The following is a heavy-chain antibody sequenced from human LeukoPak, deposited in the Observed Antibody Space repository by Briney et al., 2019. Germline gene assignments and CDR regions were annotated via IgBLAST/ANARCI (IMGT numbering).Heavy chain of an antibody. D-gene: IGHD4-17*01. V-gene: IGHV3-23*01. CDR3: ARDRSTVTTWVDY. CDR2: ISPRGGGT. Sequence: TGGSLRLSCAASGFTFSNHGMNWVRQAPGKGLEWLSGISPRGGGTYYADSVKGRFTISRDDSKNTLSLQMNSLRAEDTAVYYCARDRSTVTTWVDYWGQGTLVTVSS. J-gene: IGHJ4*02. CDR1: GFTFSNHG.